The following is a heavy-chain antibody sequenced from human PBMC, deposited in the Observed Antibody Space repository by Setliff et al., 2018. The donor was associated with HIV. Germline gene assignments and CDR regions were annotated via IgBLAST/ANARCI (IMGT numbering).Heavy chain of an antibody. CDR3: ARDAAAPAAIEGAFDI. Sequence: GGSLRLSCAASGFTFSTYWMSWVRQAPGKGLEWVANIKQDGSEKNYMDSVKGRFTISRDNAKNSLYLQMNSLRVEDTAVYYCARDAAAPAAIEGAFDIWGQGTMVTVSS. D-gene: IGHD2-2*02. J-gene: IGHJ3*02. V-gene: IGHV3-7*05. CDR2: IKQDGSEK. CDR1: GFTFSTYW.